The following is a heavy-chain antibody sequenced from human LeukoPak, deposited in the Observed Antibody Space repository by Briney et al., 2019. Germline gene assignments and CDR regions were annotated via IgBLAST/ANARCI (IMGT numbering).Heavy chain of an antibody. Sequence: GGSLRLSCAASGFTFSSYAMSWVRQAPGKGLEWVSYISSSGSTIYYADSVKGRFTISRDNAKNSLYLQMNSLRAEDTAVYYCARTTKYSSSWFLAFDIWGQGTMVTVSS. CDR2: ISSSGSTI. CDR3: ARTTKYSSSWFLAFDI. V-gene: IGHV3-48*03. D-gene: IGHD6-13*01. CDR1: GFTFSSYA. J-gene: IGHJ3*02.